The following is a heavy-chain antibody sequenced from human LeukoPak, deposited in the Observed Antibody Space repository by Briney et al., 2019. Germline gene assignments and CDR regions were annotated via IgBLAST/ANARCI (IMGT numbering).Heavy chain of an antibody. CDR3: ARWTTTYLDY. CDR1: GYTVTNYY. V-gene: IGHV1-46*01. Sequence: GASVKVSCKASGYTVTNYYIHWVRQAPGQGLEWMGIINPSGGSTNFAQKFQGRVTMTTDTSTITVYMELSSLRSEDTAVYYCARWTTTYLDYWGQGTLVTVSP. J-gene: IGHJ4*02. D-gene: IGHD4-11*01. CDR2: INPSGGST.